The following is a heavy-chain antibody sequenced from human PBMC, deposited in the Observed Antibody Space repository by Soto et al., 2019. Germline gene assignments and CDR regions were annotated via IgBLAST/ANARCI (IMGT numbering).Heavy chain of an antibody. Sequence: QVQLQESGPGLVKPSETLSLTCTVSGGSISSYYWSWIRQPPGKGLEWIGYIYYTGSTNYNPSLTSRVTLSEDTSKNQFSLQLSSVTAADTAVYYCANFNWYCALWGRGTLVTVSS. V-gene: IGHV4-59*01. J-gene: IGHJ2*01. CDR2: IYYTGST. CDR3: ANFNWYCAL. CDR1: GGSISSYY.